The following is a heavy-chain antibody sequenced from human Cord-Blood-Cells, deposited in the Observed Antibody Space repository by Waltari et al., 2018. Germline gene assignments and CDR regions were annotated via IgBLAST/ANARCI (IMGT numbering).Heavy chain of an antibody. V-gene: IGHV4-34*01. CDR2: IKHSGST. CDR1: GGSFSGYY. Sequence: QVQLQQWGAGLLKPSETLSLTCAVYGGSFSGYYWSWIRHPPGKGLEWIGEIKHSGSTNYNPSLKSRVTISVDTSKNQFSLKLSSVTAADTAVYYCARGLGCSGGSCLYYFDYWGQGTLVTVSS. J-gene: IGHJ4*02. CDR3: ARGLGCSGGSCLYYFDY. D-gene: IGHD2-15*01.